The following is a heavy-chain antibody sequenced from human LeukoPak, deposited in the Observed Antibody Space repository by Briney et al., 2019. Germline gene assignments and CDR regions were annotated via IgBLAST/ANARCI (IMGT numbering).Heavy chain of an antibody. CDR3: ARGPGDGYNSGYFDY. CDR1: GGSISSGDYY. D-gene: IGHD5-24*01. Sequence: SETLSPTCTVSGGSISSGDYYWSWIRQPPGKGLEWIGYIYYSGSTYYNPSLKSRVTISVDTSKNQFSLKLSSVTAADTAVYYCARGPGDGYNSGYFDYWGQGTLVTVSS. CDR2: IYYSGST. V-gene: IGHV4-30-4*01. J-gene: IGHJ4*02.